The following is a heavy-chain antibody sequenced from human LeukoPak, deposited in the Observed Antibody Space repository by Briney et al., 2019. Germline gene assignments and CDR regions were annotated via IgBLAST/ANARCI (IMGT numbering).Heavy chain of an antibody. D-gene: IGHD5-12*01. CDR3: ARLISHGPRPAGVKRWLRSFDP. Sequence: PSETLSLTCTVSGGSISSGSYYWSWIRQPAGKGLEWIGRIYTSGSTNYNPSLKSRVTISVDTSKNQFSLKLSSVTAADTAVYYCARLISHGPRPAGVKRWLRSFDPWGQGTLVTVSS. J-gene: IGHJ5*02. CDR2: IYTSGST. V-gene: IGHV4-61*02. CDR1: GGSISSGSYY.